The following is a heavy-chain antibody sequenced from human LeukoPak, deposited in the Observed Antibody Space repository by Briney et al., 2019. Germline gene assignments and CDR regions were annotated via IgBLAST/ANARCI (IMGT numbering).Heavy chain of an antibody. CDR2: TNPNSGGT. V-gene: IGHV1-2*02. CDR3: ARDNYGSGSYYPSGEYFQH. Sequence: ASVKVSCKASGCTFTGYYMHWVRQAPGQGLEWMGWTNPNSGGTNYAQKFQGRVTMTRDTSISTAYMELSRLRSDDTAVYYCARDNYGSGSYYPSGEYFQHWGQGTLVTVSS. CDR1: GCTFTGYY. D-gene: IGHD3-10*01. J-gene: IGHJ1*01.